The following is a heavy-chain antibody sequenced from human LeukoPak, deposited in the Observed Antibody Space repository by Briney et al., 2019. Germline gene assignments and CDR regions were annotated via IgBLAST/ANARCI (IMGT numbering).Heavy chain of an antibody. CDR1: GGSISSGDYY. J-gene: IGHJ5*02. Sequence: SETLSLTCTVSGGSISSGDYYWSWIRQPPGKGLEWIGYIYYSGSTYYNPSLKSRVTISVDTSKNQFSLKLSSVTAADTAVYYCARLDVGNWFDPWGQGTLVTVSS. D-gene: IGHD3/OR15-3a*01. CDR2: IYYSGST. CDR3: ARLDVGNWFDP. V-gene: IGHV4-30-4*08.